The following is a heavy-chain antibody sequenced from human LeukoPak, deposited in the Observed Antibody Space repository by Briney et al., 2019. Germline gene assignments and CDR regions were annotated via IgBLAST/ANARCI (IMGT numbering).Heavy chain of an antibody. Sequence: SETLSLTCTVSGASLSHYYWSWIRQTPAKGLEWMGHIHTSGGSTYYPSLKSRLTMSIDTSRNQLSLKLTSVTAADTAVYFCARLGSYHDFWGQGALVTVSS. CDR1: GASLSHYY. J-gene: IGHJ4*02. CDR3: ARLGSYHDF. D-gene: IGHD1-26*01. CDR2: IHTSGGS. V-gene: IGHV4-4*09.